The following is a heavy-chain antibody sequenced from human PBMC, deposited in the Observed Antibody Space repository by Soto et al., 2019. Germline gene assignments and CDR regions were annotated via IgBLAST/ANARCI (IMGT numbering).Heavy chain of an antibody. CDR1: GFTFSSYA. D-gene: IGHD3-22*01. CDR3: ARAPGSGYYQYYFDY. Sequence: GGSLRLSCAASGFTFSSYAMHWVRQAPGKGLEWVAVISYDGSNKYYADSVKGRFTISRDNSKNTLYLQMNSLRAEDTAVYYCARAPGSGYYQYYFDYWGQGTLVTVSS. V-gene: IGHV3-30-3*01. J-gene: IGHJ4*02. CDR2: ISYDGSNK.